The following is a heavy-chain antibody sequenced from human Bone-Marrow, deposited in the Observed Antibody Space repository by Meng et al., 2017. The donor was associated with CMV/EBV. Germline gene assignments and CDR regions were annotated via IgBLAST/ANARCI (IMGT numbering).Heavy chain of an antibody. V-gene: IGHV1-69*02. J-gene: IGHJ5*02. D-gene: IGHD2-2*01. CDR1: GGTFSSYT. CDR3: ARCGLEVVPAYNWFDP. Sequence: SVKVSYKASGGTFSSYTISWVRQAPGQGPEWMGRIIPILNIANYAQSFEDRVTISADKSATTAYMELRSLRSDDTAVYYCARCGLEVVPAYNWFDPWGQGTLVTVSS. CDR2: IIPILNIA.